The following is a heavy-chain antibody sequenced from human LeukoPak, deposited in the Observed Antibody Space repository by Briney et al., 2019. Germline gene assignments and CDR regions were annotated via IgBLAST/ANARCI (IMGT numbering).Heavy chain of an antibody. V-gene: IGHV1-69*13. Sequence: RASVKVSCKASRGTFSSYVINWVRQAPGQGLEWMGGILPIFGTAIYAQHFQGRLTITADESTNSAYMELNRLRSDDTAVYYCARAEDQGRYFDWLPGFDPWGQGTLVTVSS. CDR1: RGTFSSYV. CDR3: ARAEDQGRYFDWLPGFDP. J-gene: IGHJ5*02. CDR2: ILPIFGTA. D-gene: IGHD3-9*01.